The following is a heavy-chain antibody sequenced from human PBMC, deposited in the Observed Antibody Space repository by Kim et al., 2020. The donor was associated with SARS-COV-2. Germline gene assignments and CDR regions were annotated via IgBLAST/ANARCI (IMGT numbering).Heavy chain of an antibody. D-gene: IGHD3-10*01. V-gene: IGHV4-34*01. Sequence: SETLSLTCAVYGGSFSGFYWSWIRQPPGKGLEWIGEINHSGSTNYNPSLKSRVTISVDRPKNQFSLKLSSVTAADTAVYYCASMVRGVIIKSLDYWGQGTLVTVSS. CDR3: ASMVRGVIIKSLDY. J-gene: IGHJ4*02. CDR1: GGSFSGFY. CDR2: INHSGST.